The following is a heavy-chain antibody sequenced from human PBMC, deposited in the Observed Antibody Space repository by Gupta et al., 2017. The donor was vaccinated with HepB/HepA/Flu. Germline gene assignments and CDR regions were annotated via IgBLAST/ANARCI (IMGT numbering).Heavy chain of an antibody. V-gene: IGHV3-7*01. J-gene: IGHJ5*02. Sequence: EVQLVESGGGLVQPGGSLRLSCAATGLSFSSYWMSWGRQAPGKGLEWVANINKDGSEKKYADSVKGRFTISRDNAKNSLFLQMNSLRAEETAVYYCASKNTMDGWLDPWGQGTLVTVSS. D-gene: IGHD3-10*01. CDR1: GLSFSSYW. CDR2: INKDGSEK. CDR3: ASKNTMDGWLDP.